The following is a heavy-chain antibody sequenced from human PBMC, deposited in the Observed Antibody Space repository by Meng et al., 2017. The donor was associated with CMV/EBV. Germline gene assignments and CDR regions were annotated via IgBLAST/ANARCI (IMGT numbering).Heavy chain of an antibody. V-gene: IGHV3-30*02. Sequence: GGSLRLSCAASGFTFSSYGMHWVRQAPGKGLEWVAFIRYDGSNKYYADSVKGRFTISRDNSKNTLYLQMNSLRAEDTAVYYCAKDRGIQPWSYYFDYWGQGTLVTVSS. CDR1: GFTFSSYG. D-gene: IGHD5-18*01. J-gene: IGHJ4*02. CDR3: AKDRGIQPWSYYFDY. CDR2: IRYDGSNK.